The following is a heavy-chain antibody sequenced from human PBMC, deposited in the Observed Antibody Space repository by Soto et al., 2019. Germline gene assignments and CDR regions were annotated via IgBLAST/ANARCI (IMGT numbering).Heavy chain of an antibody. Sequence: EVQLVESGGGLVKPGESLKLSCAVSGFTFSSYSMNWVRQAPGKGLEWVSSISSGSTYKHYADTVKGRFTISRDNAKNSLYLQMSCLRAEDTAIYYCAKDAFDAISIFAVWGQGTLVSVSS. V-gene: IGHV3-21*02. CDR3: AKDAFDAISIFAV. J-gene: IGHJ4*02. CDR1: GFTFSSYS. CDR2: ISSGSTYK. D-gene: IGHD3-3*01.